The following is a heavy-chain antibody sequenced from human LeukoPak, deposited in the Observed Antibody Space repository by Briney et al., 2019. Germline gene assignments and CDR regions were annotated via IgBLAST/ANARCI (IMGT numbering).Heavy chain of an antibody. CDR3: ARALLLWFGRQDAFDI. D-gene: IGHD3-10*01. CDR2: INHSGST. V-gene: IGHV4-34*01. Sequence: PSETLSLTCAVYGGSFSGYYWSWIRQPPGKGLEWIGEINHSGSTNYNPSLKSRVTISVDTSKNQFSLKLSSVTAADTAVYYCARALLLWFGRQDAFDIWSQGTMVTVSS. J-gene: IGHJ3*02. CDR1: GGSFSGYY.